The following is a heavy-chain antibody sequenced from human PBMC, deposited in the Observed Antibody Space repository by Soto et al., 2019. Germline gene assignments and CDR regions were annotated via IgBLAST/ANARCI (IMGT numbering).Heavy chain of an antibody. J-gene: IGHJ5*02. CDR2: IDPSDSYT. Sequence: PGESLKISCKGSGYSFTSYWISWVRQMPGKGLEWMGRIDPSDSYTNYSPSFQGHVTISADKSISTAYLQWSSLKASDTAMYYCARTALFDWLPHNWFDPWGQGTLVTVS. D-gene: IGHD3-9*01. V-gene: IGHV5-10-1*01. CDR1: GYSFTSYW. CDR3: ARTALFDWLPHNWFDP.